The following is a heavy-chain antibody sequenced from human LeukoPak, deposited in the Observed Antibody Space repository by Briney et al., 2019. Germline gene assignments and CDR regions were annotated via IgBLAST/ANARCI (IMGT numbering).Heavy chain of an antibody. J-gene: IGHJ3*02. CDR3: AKDLSPGVQQLVQNDAFDI. CDR1: GFTFSSYG. V-gene: IGHV3-30*18. CDR2: ISYDGSNK. D-gene: IGHD6-13*01. Sequence: EGSLRLSCAASGFTFSSYGMHWVRQAPGKGLEWVAVISYDGSNKYYADSVKGRFTISRDNSKNTLYLQMNSLRAEDTAVYYCAKDLSPGVQQLVQNDAFDIWGQGTMVTVSS.